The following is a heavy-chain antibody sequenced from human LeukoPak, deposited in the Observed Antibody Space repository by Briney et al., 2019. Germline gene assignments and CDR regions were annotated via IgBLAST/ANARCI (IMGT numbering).Heavy chain of an antibody. Sequence: GASVKVSCKASGYTFTSYDINWVRRATGQGLEWMGWMNPNSGNTGYAQKFQGRVTMTRNTSISTAYMELSSLRSEDTAVYYCARGDYSNPGGDWFDPWGQGTLVTVSS. CDR3: ARGDYSNPGGDWFDP. D-gene: IGHD4-11*01. V-gene: IGHV1-8*01. CDR1: GYTFTSYD. J-gene: IGHJ5*02. CDR2: MNPNSGNT.